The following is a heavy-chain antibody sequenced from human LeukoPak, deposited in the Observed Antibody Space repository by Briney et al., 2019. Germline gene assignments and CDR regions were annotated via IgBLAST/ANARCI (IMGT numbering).Heavy chain of an antibody. V-gene: IGHV3-48*02. CDR1: GFTFSSDS. D-gene: IGHD3-22*01. CDR3: ASTMT. Sequence: GRSLRLSCAASGFTFSSDSMNWVIQGPGKGLEWVSYISSSSHTIYYADSVKGRFTVSRDNAKNSLYLQMNSLRDEDTAVYYCASTMTWGQGTLVTVSS. J-gene: IGHJ4*02. CDR2: ISSSSHTI.